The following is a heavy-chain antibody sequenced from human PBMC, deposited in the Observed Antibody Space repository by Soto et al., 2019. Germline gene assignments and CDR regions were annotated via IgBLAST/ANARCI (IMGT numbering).Heavy chain of an antibody. J-gene: IGHJ4*02. CDR3: ARLYCSSTSCYHFDY. D-gene: IGHD2-2*01. CDR1: GYSFTSYW. CDR2: IDPSDSYT. Sequence: PXESLKISCKGSGYSFTSYWISWVRQTPGKGLEWMGRIDPSDSYTNYSPSFQGHVTISADKSISTAYLQWSSLKASDTAMYYCARLYCSSTSCYHFDYWGQGNLVTVSS. V-gene: IGHV5-10-1*01.